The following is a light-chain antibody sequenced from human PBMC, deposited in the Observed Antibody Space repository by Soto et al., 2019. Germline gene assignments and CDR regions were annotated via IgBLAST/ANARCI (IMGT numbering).Light chain of an antibody. CDR2: AAS. V-gene: IGKV1-9*01. CDR1: QGISSY. CDR3: QQLNSYPNT. Sequence: IQLTQSPSSLSASVGDRVTITCRASQGISSYLAWYQQKPGKTPKLLIYAASTLQSGVPSRFSGSGSGTDFTHTIRSLQPEDFATYYCQQLNSYPNTFGQGARLEIK. J-gene: IGKJ5*01.